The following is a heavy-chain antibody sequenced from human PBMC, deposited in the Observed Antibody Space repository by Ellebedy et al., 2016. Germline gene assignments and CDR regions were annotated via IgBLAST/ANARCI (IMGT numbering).Heavy chain of an antibody. D-gene: IGHD3-16*02. J-gene: IGHJ6*02. CDR3: ARNPGGYDYVWGSYRPGYYGMDV. CDR2: IDWDDDK. Sequence: SGPTLVKPTQTLTLTCTFSGFSLSTSGMCVSWIRQPPGKALEWLARIDWDDDKYYSTSLKTRLTISKDTSKNQVVLTMTNMDPVDTATYYCARNPGGYDYVWGSYRPGYYGMDVWGQGTTVTVSS. CDR1: GFSLSTSGMC. V-gene: IGHV2-70*11.